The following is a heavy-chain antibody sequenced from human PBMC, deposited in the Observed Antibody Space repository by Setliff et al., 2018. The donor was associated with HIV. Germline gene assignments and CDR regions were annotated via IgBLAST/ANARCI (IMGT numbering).Heavy chain of an antibody. Sequence: SETLSLTCTVSGGSISSYYWSWIRQPPGKGLEWIGYIYTSGSTNYNPSLKSRVTISVDTSKNQFSLKVNSMTAADTAVYYCARGARLLAAYSDRWDYFYMAVWGKGTTVTVSS. D-gene: IGHD1-26*01. J-gene: IGHJ6*03. CDR1: GGSISSYY. CDR3: ARGARLLAAYSDRWDYFYMAV. V-gene: IGHV4-4*08. CDR2: IYTSGST.